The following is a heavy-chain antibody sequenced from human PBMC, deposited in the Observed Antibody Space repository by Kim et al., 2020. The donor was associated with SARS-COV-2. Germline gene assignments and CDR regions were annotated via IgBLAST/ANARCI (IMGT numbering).Heavy chain of an antibody. Sequence: PSFQGHVTISADKSISTAYLQWSSLKASDTAMYYCARHYGGNSDYYFDYWGQGTLVTVSS. D-gene: IGHD4-17*01. CDR3: ARHYGGNSDYYFDY. V-gene: IGHV5-10-1*01. J-gene: IGHJ4*02.